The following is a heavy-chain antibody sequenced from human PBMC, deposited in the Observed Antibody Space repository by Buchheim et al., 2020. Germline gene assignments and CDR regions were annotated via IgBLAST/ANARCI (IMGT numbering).Heavy chain of an antibody. CDR1: GGSFSDYY. J-gene: IGHJ4*02. V-gene: IGHV4-34*01. Sequence: QVQLQQWGAGLLKPSETLSLTCAVYGGSFSDYYWSWIRQPPGKGLEWIGEINHSGSTNFNPSLKSRVTMSVDTSKNQFSLKLSSVTAADTAVHYCARDSERATVYWGQGNL. CDR3: ARDSERATVY. D-gene: IGHD1-26*01. CDR2: INHSGST.